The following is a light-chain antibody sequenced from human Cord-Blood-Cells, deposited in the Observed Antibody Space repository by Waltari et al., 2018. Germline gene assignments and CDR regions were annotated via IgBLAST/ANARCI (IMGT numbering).Light chain of an antibody. CDR2: EDN. V-gene: IGLV6-57*02. J-gene: IGLJ3*02. CDR1: SGSIASNY. Sequence: NFMLTQPHSVSESPGKTVTISCTGSSGSIASNYVQWYQQRPGSAPTTVIYEDNQRPSGFPDRFSGSIHRSSNSASLTIPGLQTEDEADYDCQSYDSSNRWVFGGGTKLTVL. CDR3: QSYDSSNRWV.